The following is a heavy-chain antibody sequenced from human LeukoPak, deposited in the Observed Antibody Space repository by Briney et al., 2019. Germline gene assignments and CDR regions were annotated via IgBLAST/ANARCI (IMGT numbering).Heavy chain of an antibody. J-gene: IGHJ3*02. CDR1: GGSFSGYY. D-gene: IGHD4-11*01. CDR3: AGMTTVTTSVPDAFDI. Sequence: PSETLSLTCAVYGGSFSGYYWSWIRQPPGKGLEWIGEINHSGSTNYNPSLKSRVTISVDTSKSQFSLKLSSVTAADTAVYYCAGMTTVTTSVPDAFDIWGQGTMVTVSS. V-gene: IGHV4-34*01. CDR2: INHSGST.